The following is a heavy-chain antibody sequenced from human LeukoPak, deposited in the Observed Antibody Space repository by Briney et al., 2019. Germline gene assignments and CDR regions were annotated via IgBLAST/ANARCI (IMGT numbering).Heavy chain of an antibody. CDR1: GFTFSGYD. CDR2: IGTTGDT. D-gene: IGHD6-13*01. J-gene: IGHJ4*02. Sequence: GGSLRLSCEASGFTFSGYDMHWVRQATGKGLEWVSAIGTTGDTYYSDSVRGRFTISRENAKNSLDLQMNSPRAGDTAAYYCARSPSYSSSWYALDSWGQGTLVTVSS. CDR3: ARSPSYSSSWYALDS. V-gene: IGHV3-13*01.